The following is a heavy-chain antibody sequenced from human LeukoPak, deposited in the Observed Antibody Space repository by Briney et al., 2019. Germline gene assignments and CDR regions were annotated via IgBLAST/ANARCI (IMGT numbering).Heavy chain of an antibody. CDR2: IIPIFGMV. CDR1: GGTFSSYG. CDR3: ATPEQLDYAFDI. D-gene: IGHD1-14*01. Sequence: GASVKVSFKASGGTFSSYGISWVRQAPGQGREWMGRIIPIFGMVNYAQKFQGRVTITADKSTSTAYMELYSLRSDDTAMYHCATPEQLDYAFDIWGQGTMVTVSS. V-gene: IGHV1-69*04. J-gene: IGHJ3*02.